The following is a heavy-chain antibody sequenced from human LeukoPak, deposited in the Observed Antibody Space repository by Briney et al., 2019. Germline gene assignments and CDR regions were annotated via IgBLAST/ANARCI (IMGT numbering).Heavy chain of an antibody. V-gene: IGHV1-69*13. Sequence: SVKVSCKASGGTFSSYAISWVRQAPGQGLEWMGGIIPIFGTANYAQKFQGRVTITADESTSTAYMELSSLRSEDTAVYYCARAGVRGHDSSGYYLMEFDYWGQGTLVTVSS. CDR1: GGTFSSYA. CDR3: ARAGVRGHDSSGYYLMEFDY. J-gene: IGHJ4*02. CDR2: IIPIFGTA. D-gene: IGHD3-22*01.